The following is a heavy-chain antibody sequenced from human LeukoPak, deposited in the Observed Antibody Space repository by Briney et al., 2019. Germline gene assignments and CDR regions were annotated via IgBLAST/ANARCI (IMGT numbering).Heavy chain of an antibody. V-gene: IGHV3-21*01. CDR2: ISVSSTYI. CDR3: ARDSGQFDY. D-gene: IGHD1-1*01. Sequence: PGGSLRLSCAAPGFTFTSYTMNWVRQAPGKGLEWVSSISVSSTYIYYSDSLKGRFTISRDNAKNSLYLQMNSLRAEDTAVYYCARDSGQFDYWGQGTLVTVSS. CDR1: GFTFTSYT. J-gene: IGHJ4*02.